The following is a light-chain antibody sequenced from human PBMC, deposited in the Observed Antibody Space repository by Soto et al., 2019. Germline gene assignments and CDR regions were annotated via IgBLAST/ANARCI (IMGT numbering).Light chain of an antibody. CDR2: AAA. CDR1: HSISSY. J-gene: IGKJ4*01. Sequence: DIQMTQSPSSLSASVGDIVTISCQARHSISSYLYWYQQNQGKAPMLLIYAAAKLQSGVPSRFSGSGSVQDFTLTISSLQPEEFATYYCQQSYSTPLSFGGGNKVEIK. CDR3: QQSYSTPLS. V-gene: IGKV1-39*01.